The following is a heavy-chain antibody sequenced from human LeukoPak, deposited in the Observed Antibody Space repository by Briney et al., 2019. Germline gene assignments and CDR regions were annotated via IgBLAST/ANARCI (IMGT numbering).Heavy chain of an antibody. Sequence: GGSLRLSCAASGFTFSTYAMSWVRQAPGKGLEWVSAISGRSDNTYYADSVKGRFTLSRDSSKNTLYLQMNSLRADDTAVYYCAKWGDYDVLTGYYVSDFWGQGTLVTVSS. J-gene: IGHJ4*02. CDR3: AKWGDYDVLTGYYVSDF. V-gene: IGHV3-23*01. CDR1: GFTFSTYA. D-gene: IGHD3-9*01. CDR2: ISGRSDNT.